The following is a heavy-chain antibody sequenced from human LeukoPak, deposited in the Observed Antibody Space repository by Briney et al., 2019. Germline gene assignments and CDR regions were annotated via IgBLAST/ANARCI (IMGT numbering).Heavy chain of an antibody. CDR2: ISSSSSYI. Sequence: GGSLRLSCAVSGFTFSRYTMNWVCQAPGKGLEWVSSISSSSSYIYYADSVKGRFTISRNNSKNPLYLQMNSLTAEDTAVYYCAKDRTGVTGADWFDPWGQGALVTVPS. CDR3: AKDRTGVTGADWFDP. V-gene: IGHV3-21*04. D-gene: IGHD3-3*01. CDR1: GFTFSRYT. J-gene: IGHJ5*02.